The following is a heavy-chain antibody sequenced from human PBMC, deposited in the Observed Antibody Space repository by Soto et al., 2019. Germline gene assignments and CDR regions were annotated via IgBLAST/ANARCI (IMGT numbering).Heavy chain of an antibody. CDR2: ISRSGSTI. V-gene: IGHV3-48*03. Sequence: EVQLVESGGGLVQPGGSLRLSCAASGFTFSSYEMNWVRQAPGKGLEWGSYISRSGSTIYYADSVKGRFTISRDNAKNALYLQMNSLRAEDTAVYYCARMIAEHADQTSEMAPLDYGMDVWGQGTTVTVSS. J-gene: IGHJ6*02. CDR1: GFTFSSYE. D-gene: IGHD2-21*01. CDR3: ARMIAEHADQTSEMAPLDYGMDV.